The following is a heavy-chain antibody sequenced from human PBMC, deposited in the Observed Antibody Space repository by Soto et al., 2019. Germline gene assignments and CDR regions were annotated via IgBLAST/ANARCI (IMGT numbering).Heavy chain of an antibody. D-gene: IGHD1-1*01. Sequence: GGSLRLSCAASGFTFSSYAMSWVRQAPGKGLEWVSAISGSGGSTYYADSVKGRFTISRDNSKNTLYLQMNSLRAEDTAVYYCAKALAWVHTDPPRDAFDIWGQGTMVTVSS. CDR1: GFTFSSYA. CDR3: AKALAWVHTDPPRDAFDI. CDR2: ISGSGGST. J-gene: IGHJ3*02. V-gene: IGHV3-23*01.